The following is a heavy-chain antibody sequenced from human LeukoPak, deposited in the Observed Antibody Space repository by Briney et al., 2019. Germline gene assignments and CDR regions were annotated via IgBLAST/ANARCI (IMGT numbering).Heavy chain of an antibody. CDR3: ARDLVDTAMVSPSFDY. CDR2: IWYDGSNK. V-gene: IGHV3-33*01. Sequence: PGRSLRLSCAASGFTFSSYGMHWVRQAPGKGLEWVAVIWYDGSNKYYADSVKGRFTISRDNSKDTLYLQMNSLRAEDTAVYYCARDLVDTAMVSPSFDYWGQGTLVTVSS. J-gene: IGHJ4*02. CDR1: GFTFSSYG. D-gene: IGHD5-18*01.